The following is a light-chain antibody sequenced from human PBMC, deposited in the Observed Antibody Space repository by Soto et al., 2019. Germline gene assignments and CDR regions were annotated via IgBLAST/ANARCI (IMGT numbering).Light chain of an antibody. Sequence: QSALTQPASVSGSPGQSITISCTGTSSDVGGYNYVSWYQQHPGKAPKLMIYEVSNRPSGVSNRFSGSKSGNTASLTISGLQAEDEDDYYFSSYTSSSTLVFGSGTKVTVL. J-gene: IGLJ1*01. CDR1: SSDVGGYNY. CDR3: SSYTSSSTLV. V-gene: IGLV2-14*01. CDR2: EVS.